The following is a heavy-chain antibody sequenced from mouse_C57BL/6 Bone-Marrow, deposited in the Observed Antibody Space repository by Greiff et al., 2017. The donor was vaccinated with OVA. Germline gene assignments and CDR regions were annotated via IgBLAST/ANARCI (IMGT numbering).Heavy chain of an antibody. CDR1: GYTFTSYW. CDR2: IDPSDSYT. Sequence: VQLQQPGAELVKPGASVKLSCKASGYTFTSYWMQWVKQRPGQGLEWIGEIDPSDSYTNYNQKFKGKATLTVDTSSSTAYMQLNSLTSEDSAVYYCANAVFAYWGQGTLVTVSA. V-gene: IGHV1-50*01. CDR3: ANAVFAY. J-gene: IGHJ3*01.